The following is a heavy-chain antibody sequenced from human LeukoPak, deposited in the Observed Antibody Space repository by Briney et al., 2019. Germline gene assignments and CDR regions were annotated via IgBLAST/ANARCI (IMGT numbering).Heavy chain of an antibody. V-gene: IGHV3-11*04. CDR3: ARDKYCSSTSCHTPKYFDY. J-gene: IGHJ4*02. D-gene: IGHD2-2*01. Sequence: GGSLRLSCAASGFTFSDYYMSWIRQAPGKGLEWVSYISSSGRTIYYADSVKGRFTISRDNAKNSLYLQMNSLRAEDTAVYYCARDKYCSSTSCHTPKYFDYWGQGTLVTVSS. CDR2: ISSSGRTI. CDR1: GFTFSDYY.